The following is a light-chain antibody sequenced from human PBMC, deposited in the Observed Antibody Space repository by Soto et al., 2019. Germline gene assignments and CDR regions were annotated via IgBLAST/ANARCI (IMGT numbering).Light chain of an antibody. Sequence: DIQLTQSPSFLSASVGDRVTITCRASQGISSYLAWYQQKPGKAPKLLIYAASTLQSGVPSRFSGSGSGTEFTLTISSLQPEDFATHYCQQLSTYPWTFGQGTKVEIK. CDR3: QQLSTYPWT. J-gene: IGKJ1*01. V-gene: IGKV1-9*01. CDR2: AAS. CDR1: QGISSY.